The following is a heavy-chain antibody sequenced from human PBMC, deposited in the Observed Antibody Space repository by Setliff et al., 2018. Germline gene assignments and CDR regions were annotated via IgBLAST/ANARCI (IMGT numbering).Heavy chain of an antibody. V-gene: IGHV3-23*01. CDR1: GLTFTSYA. J-gene: IGHJ4*02. CDR3: AGQGPIFGTGLIPGFDQ. Sequence: GGSLRLSCAASGLTFTSYAMSWVRKAPGKGLEWVSTVSGSGDNAYYTDAVKGRFTTSRDNSKNTLSLQMSSLRAEDTAIYFCAGQGPIFGTGLIPGFDQWGQGTMVTVSS. D-gene: IGHD3-3*01. CDR2: VSGSGDNA.